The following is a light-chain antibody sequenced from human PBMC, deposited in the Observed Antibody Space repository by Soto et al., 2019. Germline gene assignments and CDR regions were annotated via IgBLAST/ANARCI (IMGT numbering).Light chain of an antibody. CDR3: QSYDSSLSGWV. V-gene: IGLV1-40*01. J-gene: IGLJ3*02. CDR2: GNS. Sequence: SVLTQPPSVSGAPGQRVTISCTGYNSNIGAGYDVHWYQQLPGTAPKLLIYGNSNRPSGVPDRFSASKSGTSASLAITGLQAEDEADYYCQSYDSSLSGWVFGGGTKVTVL. CDR1: NSNIGAGYD.